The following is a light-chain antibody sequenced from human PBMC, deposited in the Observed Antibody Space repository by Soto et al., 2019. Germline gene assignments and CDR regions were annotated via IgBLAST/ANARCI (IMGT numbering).Light chain of an antibody. V-gene: IGLV2-14*01. CDR2: DVS. J-gene: IGLJ1*01. CDR1: SSDVGGYNY. Sequence: QSALTQPASVSGSPGQWITISCTGTSSDVGGYNYVSWYQQHPGKAPKLMIYDVSNRPSGVSNRFPGSKSGNTASLTISGLQAEDEADYYCSSYTSSSTLLYVFGTGTKVTVL. CDR3: SSYTSSSTLLYV.